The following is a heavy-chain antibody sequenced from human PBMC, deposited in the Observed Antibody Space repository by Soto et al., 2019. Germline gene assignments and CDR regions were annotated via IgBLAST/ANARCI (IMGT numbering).Heavy chain of an antibody. D-gene: IGHD1-20*01. Sequence: SETLSLTCTVSGVPISTDDYYWTWIRQSPGKGPEWIGSVFYTGFTSYNPSLESRVSVSVDTSKNQFSLKVSGVSAADTAVYYCATSQKGYNWNYFDHWGQGALVTVSS. CDR2: VFYTGFT. CDR3: ATSQKGYNWNYFDH. J-gene: IGHJ4*02. V-gene: IGHV4-39*01. CDR1: GVPISTDDYY.